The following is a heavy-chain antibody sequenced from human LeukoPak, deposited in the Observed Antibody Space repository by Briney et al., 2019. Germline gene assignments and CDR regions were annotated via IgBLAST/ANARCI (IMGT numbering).Heavy chain of an antibody. V-gene: IGHV3-9*01. Sequence: GRSLRLSCAASGFTFDDYAMHWVRQAPGKGLEWVSGISWNSGSIGYADSVKGRFTISRDNAKNSLYLQMNSLRAEDTALYYCAKGNSGWRGAFDIWGQGTMVTVSS. D-gene: IGHD6-19*01. J-gene: IGHJ3*02. CDR2: ISWNSGSI. CDR1: GFTFDDYA. CDR3: AKGNSGWRGAFDI.